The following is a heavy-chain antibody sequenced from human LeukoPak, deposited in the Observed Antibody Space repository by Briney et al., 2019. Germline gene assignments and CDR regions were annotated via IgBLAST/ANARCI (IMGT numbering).Heavy chain of an antibody. J-gene: IGHJ6*03. CDR2: IYYSGST. V-gene: IGHV4-59*01. D-gene: IGHD3-10*01. CDR3: ARGVTMVRGRGHMDV. CDR1: GGSISGYY. Sequence: SETLSLTCTVSGGSISGYYWSWIRQPPGKGLEWIGYIYYSGSTNYNPSLKSRVTISVDTSKNQFSLKLSSVTAADTAVYYCARGVTMVRGRGHMDVWGKGTTVTISS.